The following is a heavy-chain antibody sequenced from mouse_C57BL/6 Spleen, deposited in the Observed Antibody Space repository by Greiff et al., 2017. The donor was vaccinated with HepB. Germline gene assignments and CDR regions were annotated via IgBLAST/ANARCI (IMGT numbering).Heavy chain of an antibody. Sequence: EVQVVESGGGLVKPGGSLKLSCAASGFTFSSYAMSWVRQTPEKRLEWVATISDGGSYTYYPDNVKGRFTISRDNAKNHLYLQMSHLKSEDTAMYYCARDHGSSYQWYFDVWGTGTTVTVSS. J-gene: IGHJ1*03. CDR3: ARDHGSSYQWYFDV. D-gene: IGHD1-1*01. CDR1: GFTFSSYA. V-gene: IGHV5-4*01. CDR2: ISDGGSYT.